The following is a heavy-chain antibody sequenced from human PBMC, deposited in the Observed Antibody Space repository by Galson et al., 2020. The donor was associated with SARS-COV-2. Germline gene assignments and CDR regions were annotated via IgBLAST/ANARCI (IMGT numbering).Heavy chain of an antibody. CDR1: GGSIKSRSYY. D-gene: IGHD3-3*01. Sequence: PSETLSLTCSVSGGSIKSRSYYWGWIRQPPGKGLEWTASVLSTGSTAYNPSLKSRVTISVDTSKNQLSLRVTSVTAADAAVYYCARRGDTVAWFYWGQGALVTVSS. J-gene: IGHJ4*02. V-gene: IGHV4-39*01. CDR2: VLSTGST. CDR3: ARRGDTVAWFY.